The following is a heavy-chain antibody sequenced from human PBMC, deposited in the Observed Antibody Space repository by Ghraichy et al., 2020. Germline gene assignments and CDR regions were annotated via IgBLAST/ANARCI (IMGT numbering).Heavy chain of an antibody. CDR2: ISASAISASSRST. D-gene: IGHD1-26*01. Sequence: GGSLRLSCAASGFTFSGYALGWVRQAPGKGLEWVSTISASAISASSRSTYYADSVKGRFTISRDSSKNTLSLQMDNLRAEDTAVYYCAKGCGSIEGAQFDYWGQGILVTVSS. J-gene: IGHJ4*02. V-gene: IGHV3-23*01. CDR1: GFTFSGYA. CDR3: AKGCGSIEGAQFDY.